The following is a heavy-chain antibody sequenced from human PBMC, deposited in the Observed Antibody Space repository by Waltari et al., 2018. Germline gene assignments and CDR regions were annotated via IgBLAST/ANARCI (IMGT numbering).Heavy chain of an antibody. CDR1: GFTLEAYA. J-gene: IGHJ3*02. CDR2: INWNSGSI. CDR3: AKKNDEVFDRNGLVYDAFDM. D-gene: IGHD3-22*01. V-gene: IGHV3-9*01. Sequence: EVQLVESGGGLVQPGRSLRLSCVGSGFTLEAYAMHWVRQAPGKGLEWVSGINWNSGSIGYGDSVKGRFIISRDNARNSVHLQMNGLTSEDTALYYCAKKNDEVFDRNGLVYDAFDMWGQGTMVTVSS.